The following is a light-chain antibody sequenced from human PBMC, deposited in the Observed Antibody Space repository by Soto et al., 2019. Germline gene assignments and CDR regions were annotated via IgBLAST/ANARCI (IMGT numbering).Light chain of an antibody. CDR1: QSVSSSS. J-gene: IGKJ2*01. Sequence: EIVLTQSPGTLSLSPGERATLSCRASQSVSSSSLAWYQQKPGQAPRPLIYGASSRATGIPDRFSGSGSGTDFTLTLSRLEPEDFAVFYCQQYGSSPYTFGQGTKLEIK. CDR3: QQYGSSPYT. CDR2: GAS. V-gene: IGKV3-20*01.